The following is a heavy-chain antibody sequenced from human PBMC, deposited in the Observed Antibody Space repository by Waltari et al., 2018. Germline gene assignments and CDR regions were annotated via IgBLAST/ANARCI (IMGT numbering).Heavy chain of an antibody. V-gene: IGHV1-69-2*01. CDR1: GYTFTDYY. CDR2: IDPEDGRT. Sequence: EVQLLQSGAEVKKPVSSVKLSCKASGYTFTDYYIHWVKQAPGKGLEWVGRIDPEDGRTIDAEHYQSRVNMTADRSTNTAYMELKIVTPEHTAVYVCSTAVQARRPLDYWGQGTLV. J-gene: IGHJ4*02. CDR3: STAVQARRPLDY.